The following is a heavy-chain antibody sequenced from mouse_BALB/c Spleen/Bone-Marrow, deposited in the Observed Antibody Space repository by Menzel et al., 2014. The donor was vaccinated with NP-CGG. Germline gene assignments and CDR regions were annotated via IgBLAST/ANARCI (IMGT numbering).Heavy chain of an antibody. CDR1: GYTFTSYV. CDR3: ARYYNGYYFDY. Sequence: EVQLVESGPELVKPGASVKMSCKASGYTFTSYVMHWVKQKPGQGLEWIGYINPYNDGSKYDEKFKGKATLTSDKSSSTDYMELSSLTSENSAVYYCARYYNGYYFDYWGQGTTLTVSS. D-gene: IGHD1-2*01. V-gene: IGHV1-14*01. CDR2: INPYNDGS. J-gene: IGHJ2*01.